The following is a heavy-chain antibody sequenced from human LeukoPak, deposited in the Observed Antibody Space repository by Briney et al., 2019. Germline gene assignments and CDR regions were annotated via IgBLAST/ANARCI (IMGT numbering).Heavy chain of an antibody. CDR3: AREGARELGFDY. CDR2: IRSKANSYAT. CDR1: GFTFSGSA. J-gene: IGHJ4*02. Sequence: GGSLRLSCAASGFTFSGSAMHWVRQASGKGLEWVGRIRSKANSYATAYAASVKGRFTISRDDSKNTAYLQMNSLKTEDTAVYYCAREGARELGFDYWGQGTLVTVSS. D-gene: IGHD1-26*01. V-gene: IGHV3-73*01.